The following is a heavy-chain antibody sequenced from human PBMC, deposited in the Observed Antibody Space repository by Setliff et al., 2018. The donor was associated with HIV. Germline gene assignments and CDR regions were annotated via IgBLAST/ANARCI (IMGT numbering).Heavy chain of an antibody. CDR3: ATSTLGWSDDAFDI. D-gene: IGHD2-21*01. J-gene: IGHJ3*02. Sequence: ASVKVSCKASGYTFTSYAMHWVRQAPGQRLEWMGWINVGNGDTKFSQKFQGRVTMTRNTAISTAYMELRRLKSEDTAVYYCATSTLGWSDDAFDIWGQGTMVTVSS. CDR1: GYTFTSYA. CDR2: INVGNGDT. V-gene: IGHV1-3*01.